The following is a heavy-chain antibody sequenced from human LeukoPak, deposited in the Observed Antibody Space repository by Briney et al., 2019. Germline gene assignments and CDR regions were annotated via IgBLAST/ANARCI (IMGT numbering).Heavy chain of an antibody. J-gene: IGHJ3*02. CDR3: ARYCSSASYHDAFDI. D-gene: IGHD2-2*01. Sequence: GGSLRLSCAAAGFTFINYWMSWVRQAPGKGLEWVANMNQDGTEKYYVDSVKGRFTISRDNAKNSLYLQLNSLRAEDTAVYYCARYCSSASYHDAFDIWGQGTVVTVSS. CDR1: GFTFINYW. V-gene: IGHV3-7*01. CDR2: MNQDGTEK.